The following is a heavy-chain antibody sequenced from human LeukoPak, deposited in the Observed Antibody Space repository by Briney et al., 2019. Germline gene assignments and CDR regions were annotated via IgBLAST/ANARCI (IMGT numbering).Heavy chain of an antibody. CDR3: ASNPSYYGMDV. V-gene: IGHV1-69*06. D-gene: IGHD1-14*01. Sequence: ASVKVSCKASGGTFSSYAISWVRQAPGQGLEWMGGIIPIFGTANYAQKFQGRVTITADKSTSTAYMELSSLRSEDTAVYYCASNPSYYGMDVWGKGTTVTVSS. J-gene: IGHJ6*04. CDR2: IIPIFGTA. CDR1: GGTFSSYA.